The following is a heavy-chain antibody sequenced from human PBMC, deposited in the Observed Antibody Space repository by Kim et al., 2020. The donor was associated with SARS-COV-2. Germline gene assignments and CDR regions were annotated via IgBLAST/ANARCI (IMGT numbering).Heavy chain of an antibody. CDR2: ISGSGGST. D-gene: IGHD3-22*01. CDR1: GFTFSSYA. Sequence: GGYLRLSCAASGFTFSSYAMSWVRQAPGKGLEWVSAISGSGGSTYYADSVKGRFTISRDNSKNTLYLQMNSLRAEDTAVYYCAKDTCYDSSGRADDAFDIWGQGTMVTVSS. CDR3: AKDTCYDSSGRADDAFDI. V-gene: IGHV3-23*01. J-gene: IGHJ3*02.